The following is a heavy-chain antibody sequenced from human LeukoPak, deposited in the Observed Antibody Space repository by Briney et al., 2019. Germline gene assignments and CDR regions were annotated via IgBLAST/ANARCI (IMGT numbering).Heavy chain of an antibody. J-gene: IGHJ3*02. V-gene: IGHV4-34*01. D-gene: IGHD3-16*01. CDR3: ARVYLGAFDI. CDR2: INHSGST. CDR1: GGSFSGYY. Sequence: PSETLSLTCAVYGGSFSGYYWSWIRQPPGKGLEWIGEINHSGSTNYNPSLQSRVTISVDTSKNQFSLKLNSVTAADTAVYYCARVYLGAFDIWGQGTMVTVSS.